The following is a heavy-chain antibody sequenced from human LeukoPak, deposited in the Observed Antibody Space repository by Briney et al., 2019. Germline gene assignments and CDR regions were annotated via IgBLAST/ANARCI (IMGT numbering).Heavy chain of an antibody. CDR2: TYYRSKWYN. Sequence: SQTLSLTCAISGDSVSSNSAAGNWIRQSPSRGLEWLGRTYYRSKWYNDYAVSVKSRITINPDTSKNQFSLQLNSVTPEDTAVYYCAREAAGTTDAFDIWGQGTMVTVSS. CDR3: AREAAGTTDAFDI. J-gene: IGHJ3*02. CDR1: GDSVSSNSAA. D-gene: IGHD6-13*01. V-gene: IGHV6-1*01.